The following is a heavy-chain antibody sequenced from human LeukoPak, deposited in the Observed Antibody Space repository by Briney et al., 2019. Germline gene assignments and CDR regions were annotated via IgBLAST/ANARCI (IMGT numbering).Heavy chain of an antibody. Sequence: SETLSLTCILSGGSISSYYWSWIRQPPGKGLERIGYIYYSGSTEYNPSLKSRVTISVDTSMNQFSLKLSSVTAADMAVYYCARGGWLKSFNYNFDYWGQGTLVTVSS. J-gene: IGHJ4*02. V-gene: IGHV4-59*01. D-gene: IGHD5-24*01. CDR1: GGSISSYY. CDR2: IYYSGST. CDR3: ARGGWLKSFNYNFDY.